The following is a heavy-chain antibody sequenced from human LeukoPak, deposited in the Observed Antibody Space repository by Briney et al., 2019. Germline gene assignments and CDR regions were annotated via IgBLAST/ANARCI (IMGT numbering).Heavy chain of an antibody. CDR2: ITHNGGNT. D-gene: IGHD6-13*01. CDR1: GFTFSGYS. CDR3: AREYALGSIWYRDY. V-gene: IGHV3-64*02. Sequence: GGSLRLSCAGSGFTFSGYSMNWVRQAPGKGLEYVSTITHNGGNTFHADSVKGRFTISRDNSKNTLHLQMGGLRSEDTAVYYCAREYALGSIWYRDYWGQGALVTVSS. J-gene: IGHJ4*02.